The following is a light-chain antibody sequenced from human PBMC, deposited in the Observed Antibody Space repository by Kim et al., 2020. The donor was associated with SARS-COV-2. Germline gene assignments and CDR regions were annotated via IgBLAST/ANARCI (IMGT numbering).Light chain of an antibody. V-gene: IGLV2-8*01. CDR2: DVN. J-gene: IGLJ2*01. CDR1: YNH. Sequence: SSGSPVQSVTISCSGIYNHISWYQQHPGKPPKLLIYDVNTRPSGVPDRFSGSRSANTASLTVSGLQADDEADYYCSSFAANNILLFGGGTKVTVL. CDR3: SSFAANNILL.